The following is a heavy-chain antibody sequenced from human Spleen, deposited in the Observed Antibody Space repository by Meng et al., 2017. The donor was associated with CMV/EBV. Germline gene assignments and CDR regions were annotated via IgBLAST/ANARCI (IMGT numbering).Heavy chain of an antibody. V-gene: IGHV4-61*01. CDR1: GDLVSSGSYY. Sequence: SETLSLTCTVSGDLVSSGSYYWSWIRQPPGKGLEWIGYIYYSGSTNHNPSLKSQVTLSADKSKNQFSLKLTSVTAADTAVYYCARMTRYGYASSWYANDWGQGTLVTVSS. D-gene: IGHD6-13*01. J-gene: IGHJ4*02. CDR2: IYYSGST. CDR3: ARMTRYGYASSWYAND.